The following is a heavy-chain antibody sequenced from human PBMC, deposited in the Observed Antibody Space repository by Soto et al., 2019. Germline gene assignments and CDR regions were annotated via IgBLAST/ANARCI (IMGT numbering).Heavy chain of an antibody. Sequence: GGSLRLSCAASGFTFSNAWMNWVRQAPGKGLEWVGRIKSKTDGGTTDYAAPVKGRFTISRDDSKNTLYLQMNSLKTEDTAVYYCTTDCRYYDILTGYYGGWFDPWGQGTLVTVSS. D-gene: IGHD3-9*01. V-gene: IGHV3-15*07. CDR3: TTDCRYYDILTGYYGGWFDP. CDR2: IKSKTDGGTT. J-gene: IGHJ5*02. CDR1: GFTFSNAW.